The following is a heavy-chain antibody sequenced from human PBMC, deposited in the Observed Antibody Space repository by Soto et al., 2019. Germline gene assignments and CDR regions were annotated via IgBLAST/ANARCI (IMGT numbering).Heavy chain of an antibody. CDR2: IYYTGST. V-gene: IGHV4-59*01. Sequence: PSETLSLTCTVSGGSISDYYWSWIRQPPGKGLEWIGYIYYTGSTNYNPSLKSGVTISIEKSKNQFSLKLSSVTAADTAVYSCARVIAAAGPFDYWGQGTLVTVS. J-gene: IGHJ4*02. CDR1: GGSISDYY. CDR3: ARVIAAAGPFDY. D-gene: IGHD6-13*01.